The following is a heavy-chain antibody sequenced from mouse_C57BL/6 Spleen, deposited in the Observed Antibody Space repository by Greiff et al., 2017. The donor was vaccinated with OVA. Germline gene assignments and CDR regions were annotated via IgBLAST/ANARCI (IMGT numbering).Heavy chain of an antibody. J-gene: IGHJ2*01. CDR3: ARFRYDYDGLFDY. CDR2: IYPGSGST. V-gene: IGHV1-55*01. Sequence: LQPGAELVKPGASVKMSCKASGYTFTSYWITWVKQRPGQGLEWIGDIYPGSGSTNYNEKFKSKATLTVDTSSSTAYMQLSSLTSEDSAVYYCARFRYDYDGLFDYWGQGTTLTVSS. CDR1: GYTFTSYW. D-gene: IGHD2-4*01.